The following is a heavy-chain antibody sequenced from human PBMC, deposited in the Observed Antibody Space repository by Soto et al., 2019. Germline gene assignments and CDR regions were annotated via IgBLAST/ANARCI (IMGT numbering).Heavy chain of an antibody. V-gene: IGHV3-30*18. CDR2: ISYDGSNK. CDR3: AKGGYYDSSGYLDY. J-gene: IGHJ4*02. D-gene: IGHD3-22*01. CDR1: GFTFSSYG. Sequence: PVGSLRLSCADSGFTFSSYGMHWVRQAPGKGLEWVAVISYDGSNKYYADSVKGRFTISRDNSKNTLYLQMNSLRAEDTAVYYCAKGGYYDSSGYLDYWGQGTLVTVSS.